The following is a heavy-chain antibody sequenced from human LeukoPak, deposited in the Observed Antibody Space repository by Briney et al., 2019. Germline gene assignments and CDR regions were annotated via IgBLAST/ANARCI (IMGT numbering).Heavy chain of an antibody. CDR1: GFTFSNYA. CDR2: ISHDRSNN. D-gene: IGHD3-10*01. CDR3: ARDLSGSYMSDY. V-gene: IGHV3-30-3*01. Sequence: GGSLRLSCAASGFTFSNYAMHWARQAPGKGLEWVAFISHDRSNNCHADSVKGRFTISRDNSKNTLYLQMNSLTDEGTAVYYCARDLSGSYMSDYWGQGTLVTVSS. J-gene: IGHJ4*02.